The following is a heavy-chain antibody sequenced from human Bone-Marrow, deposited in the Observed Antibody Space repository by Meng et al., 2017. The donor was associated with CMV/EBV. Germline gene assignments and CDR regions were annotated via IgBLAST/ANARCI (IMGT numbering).Heavy chain of an antibody. D-gene: IGHD2-2*03. Sequence: QVQLVQSGSEAKKPGAPVKVSCKTSGYTLVGHYIHWVRQAPGQGLEWMGRINPKSAGTDYVEKFQGRVTMTRDTSNTIVYMELSRLTADDTAVYYCTRTWIDSFTPDFDYWGQGSLVTVSS. J-gene: IGHJ4*02. V-gene: IGHV1-2*06. CDR3: TRTWIDSFTPDFDY. CDR1: GYTLVGHY. CDR2: INPKSAGT.